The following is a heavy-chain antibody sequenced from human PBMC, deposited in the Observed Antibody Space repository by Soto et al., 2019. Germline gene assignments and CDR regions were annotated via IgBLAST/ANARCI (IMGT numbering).Heavy chain of an antibody. D-gene: IGHD6-13*01. CDR3: ASVRLGIAADNWFDP. J-gene: IGHJ5*02. V-gene: IGHV1-18*01. CDR1: GYTFTSYG. CDR2: ISAYNGNT. Sequence: QVQLVQSGAEVKKPGASVKVSCKASGYTFTSYGISWVRQAPGQGLEWMGWISAYNGNTNYAQKLQGRVTMTTDTPTRTAYMELRSLRSDDTAVYYSASVRLGIAADNWFDPCGQGPLVAFSS.